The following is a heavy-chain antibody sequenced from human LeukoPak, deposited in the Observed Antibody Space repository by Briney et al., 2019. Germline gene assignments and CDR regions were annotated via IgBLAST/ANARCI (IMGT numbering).Heavy chain of an antibody. CDR2: IYTSGST. V-gene: IGHV4-4*07. J-gene: IGHJ4*02. Sequence: SETLSLTCTVSGGSISSYYWSWIRQPAGKGLEWIGRIYTSGSTNYNPSLKSRVTISVDTSKNQFSLKLSSVTAADTAVYYCARQLGVVVKYYFDYWGQGTLVTVSS. D-gene: IGHD3-22*01. CDR3: ARQLGVVVKYYFDY. CDR1: GGSISSYY.